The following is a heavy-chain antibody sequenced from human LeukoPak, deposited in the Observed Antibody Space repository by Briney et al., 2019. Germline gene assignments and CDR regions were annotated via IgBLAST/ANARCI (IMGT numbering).Heavy chain of an antibody. J-gene: IGHJ1*01. D-gene: IGHD6-19*01. CDR3: SAALTGW. CDR1: GFNFAEYA. Sequence: GGSLRLSCTTSGFNFAEYAMSWVRQAPGKGLEWVGFIRNQIYRGTPEYAASVKGRFTISRHDSKTIAYLQMNSLKTEDTAVYYCSAALTGWWGQGTLVTV. CDR2: IRNQIYRGTP. V-gene: IGHV3-49*04.